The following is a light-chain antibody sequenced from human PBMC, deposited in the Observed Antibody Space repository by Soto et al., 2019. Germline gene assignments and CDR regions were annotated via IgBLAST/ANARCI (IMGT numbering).Light chain of an antibody. V-gene: IGKV1-5*03. CDR1: QSISTC. Sequence: DIQMTQSPSTLSASVGDRVTITCRASQSISTCLAWYQQEPGKAPKLLIHKASSLKSGVPSRFSGSGSGTDFTLTISTLNPDDVATYYCQQYNIYSPTFGQGTRVEIK. CDR2: KAS. CDR3: QQYNIYSPT. J-gene: IGKJ1*01.